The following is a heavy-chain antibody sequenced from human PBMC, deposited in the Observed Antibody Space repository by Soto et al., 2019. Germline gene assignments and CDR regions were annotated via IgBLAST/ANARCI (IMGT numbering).Heavy chain of an antibody. Sequence: QLQLQESGPGLVKPSETLSLTCTVSGGSISSSSYYWGWIRQPPGKRLEWIATIHYSGSTYYNPSLKSRATISVDTSKNQFSLKLTSVTAADTAVYYCASPIVPGYVDPWGQGALVTVSS. CDR1: GGSISSSSYY. V-gene: IGHV4-39*01. D-gene: IGHD1-26*01. CDR2: IHYSGST. CDR3: ASPIVPGYVDP. J-gene: IGHJ5*02.